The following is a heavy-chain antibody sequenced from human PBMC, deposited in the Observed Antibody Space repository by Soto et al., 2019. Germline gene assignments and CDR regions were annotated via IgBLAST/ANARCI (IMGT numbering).Heavy chain of an antibody. CDR2: ISPTGEQR. CDR1: RFTFRDYG. V-gene: IGHV3-23*01. J-gene: IGHJ6*02. Sequence: GGSLRLSCAASRFTFRDYGMSWVRQGPGKGLEWVSGISPTGEQRFYVDSVKGRFFISRDNSQNTLSLEMSNLRADDTAVYYCAKRYGSGSYRDFNSYYGMDIWGQGTSVTVSS. CDR3: AKRYGSGSYRDFNSYYGMDI. D-gene: IGHD3-10*01.